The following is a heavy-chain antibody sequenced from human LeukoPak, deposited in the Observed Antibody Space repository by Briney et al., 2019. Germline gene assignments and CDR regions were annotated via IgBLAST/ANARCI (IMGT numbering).Heavy chain of an antibody. Sequence: ASVKVSCKASGYTFTAYFMHWVRQAPGQGLEGMGWINPNSGETNYAQKFQGRVTMTRDTSISTTYMELSSWRSDTTPVYYCAKAVRSSWYSFDYWGQGNLVTVSS. CDR1: GYTFTAYF. V-gene: IGHV1-2*02. J-gene: IGHJ4*02. D-gene: IGHD6-13*01. CDR2: INPNSGET. CDR3: AKAVRSSWYSFDY.